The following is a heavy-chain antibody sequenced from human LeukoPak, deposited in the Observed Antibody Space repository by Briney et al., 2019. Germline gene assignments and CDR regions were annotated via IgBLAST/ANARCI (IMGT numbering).Heavy chain of an antibody. CDR3: ARGSSSAFDI. V-gene: IGHV3-7*01. J-gene: IGHJ3*02. CDR2: IKEDGSEK. CDR1: GFTFSSYW. Sequence: WGSLRLSCAASGFTFSSYWMTWVRQAPGKGLEWVANIKEDGSEKCYVDSVKGRFIISRDNAKNSLYLQMNSLRAEDTAVYYCARGSSSAFDIWGQGTMVTVSS.